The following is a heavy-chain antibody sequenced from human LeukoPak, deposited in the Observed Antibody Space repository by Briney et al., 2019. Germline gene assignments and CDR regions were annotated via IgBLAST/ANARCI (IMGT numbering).Heavy chain of an antibody. V-gene: IGHV1-18*01. CDR2: MTTHNGNT. D-gene: IGHD2-2*01. J-gene: IGHJ6*02. Sequence: ASVKVSRKASGYTFTNYGINWVRQAPGQGLEWMGWMTTHNGNTNYAQKFQDRVTMTTDTSTSTAYMELRSLRSDDTAVYYCARAPYCSPTSCNYYYYSMGVWGQGTTVTVSS. CDR3: ARAPYCSPTSCNYYYYSMGV. CDR1: GYTFTNYG.